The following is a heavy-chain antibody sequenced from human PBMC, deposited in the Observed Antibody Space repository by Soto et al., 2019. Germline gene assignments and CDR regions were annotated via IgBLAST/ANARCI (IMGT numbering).Heavy chain of an antibody. CDR2: IYYTGSS. CDR3: QRTEYGGTXYYVTDD. J-gene: IGHJ6*04. Sequence: LSPTCPVSGGSISIGGYYWSLIRLHRGNGLEWIGYIYYTGSSYYNPSLRSRVTISVDTSKNQFSLKLRSATAADTAVYHCQRTEYGGTXYYVTDDWAEWTTDTDSS. D-gene: IGHD2-15*01. V-gene: IGHV4-31*03. CDR1: GGSISIGGYY.